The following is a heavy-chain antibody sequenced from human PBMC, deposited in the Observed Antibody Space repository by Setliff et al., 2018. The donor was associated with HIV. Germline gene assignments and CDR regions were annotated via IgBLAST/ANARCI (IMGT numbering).Heavy chain of an antibody. V-gene: IGHV1-69*13. CDR1: GGAFSGYT. CDR3: ARERNYGVNRPFDY. CDR2: VMPIFGTA. Sequence: SVKVSCKASGGAFSGYTLNWVRQAPGQGLEWVGGVMPIFGTANYAQKFQGRVTITADESTTTAYMELSSLRSEDTAVYYCARERNYGVNRPFDYWGQGTLVTVSS. D-gene: IGHD4-17*01. J-gene: IGHJ4*02.